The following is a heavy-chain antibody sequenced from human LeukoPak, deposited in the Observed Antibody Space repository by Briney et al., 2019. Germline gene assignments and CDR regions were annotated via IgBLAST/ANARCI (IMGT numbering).Heavy chain of an antibody. CDR3: ARPPRGGAVAGPFDY. Sequence: SETLSLTCAVYGGSFSGYFWSWIRQPPGKGLEWIGEIDHSGSTSYNPSLKSRVTISVDTSKNQFSLKLSSVTAADTAVYYCARPPRGGAVAGPFDYWGQGTLVTVSS. V-gene: IGHV4-34*01. CDR1: GGSFSGYF. CDR2: IDHSGST. D-gene: IGHD6-19*01. J-gene: IGHJ4*02.